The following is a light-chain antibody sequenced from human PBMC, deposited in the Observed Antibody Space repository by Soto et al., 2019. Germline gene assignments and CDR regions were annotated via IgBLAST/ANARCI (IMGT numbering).Light chain of an antibody. V-gene: IGKV3-20*01. Sequence: EIVLTHSPGTLSLSPGERVTLSCRASQRVSSSYLAWYRQKPGQAPRLLIYGASTRATGIPDRVSGSGSGTDFTLTISRLEPEDFAMYYCQQYGSSPCTFGQGTKLEIK. J-gene: IGKJ2*02. CDR1: QRVSSSY. CDR3: QQYGSSPCT. CDR2: GAS.